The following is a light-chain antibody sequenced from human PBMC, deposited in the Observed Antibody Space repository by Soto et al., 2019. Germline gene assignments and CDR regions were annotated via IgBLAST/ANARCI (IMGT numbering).Light chain of an antibody. CDR1: NSNIGSNT. CDR3: AAWDDSLNAVV. Sequence: QSVLTQPPSASGTPGQRVTISCSGSNSNIGSNTVNWYQQVPGTAPKLLIHTNNERPSGVPDRFSGSKSGTSASLSINGLQSEDEADFYCAAWDDSLNAVVFGGGTKVTVL. CDR2: TNN. J-gene: IGLJ2*01. V-gene: IGLV1-44*01.